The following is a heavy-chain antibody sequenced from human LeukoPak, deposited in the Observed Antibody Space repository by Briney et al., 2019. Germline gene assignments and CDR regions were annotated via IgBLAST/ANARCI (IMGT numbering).Heavy chain of an antibody. D-gene: IGHD5-24*01. CDR3: ASRDGYNCYANFDY. CDR2: IYYSGST. CDR1: GGSISSSSYY. J-gene: IGHJ4*02. V-gene: IGHV4-39*07. Sequence: SETLSLTCTVSGGSISSSSYYWGWIRQPPGKGLEWIGSIYYSGSTYYNPSLKSRVTISVDTSKNQFSLKLSSVTAADTAVYYCASRDGYNCYANFDYWGQGTLVTVSS.